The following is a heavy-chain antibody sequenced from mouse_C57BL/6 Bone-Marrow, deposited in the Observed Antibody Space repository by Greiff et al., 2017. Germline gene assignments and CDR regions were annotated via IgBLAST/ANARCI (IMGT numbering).Heavy chain of an antibody. D-gene: IGHD1-1*01. CDR1: GYTFTSYW. V-gene: IGHV1-61*01. J-gene: IGHJ4*01. Sequence: VQLQQPGAELVRPGSSVKLSCKASGYTFTSYWMDWVKQRPGQGLEWIGNIYPSDSETHYNQKFKDKATLTVDKSSSTAYMQLSSLTSEDSAVYYCARIYYYGGYYAMDYWGQGTSVTVSS. CDR2: IYPSDSET. CDR3: ARIYYYGGYYAMDY.